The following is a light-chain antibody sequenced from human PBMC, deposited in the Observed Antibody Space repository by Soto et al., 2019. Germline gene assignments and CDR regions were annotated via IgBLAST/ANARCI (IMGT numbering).Light chain of an antibody. Sequence: IEMTQSPATLSLSPGERATLSCWASQSVSSSYLAWYQQKPGQAPRLLIYGASSRATGIPDRFSGSGSGTDFTLTISRLEPEDFAVYYCQQYGSSPRAFGQGTKVDIK. CDR3: QQYGSSPRA. J-gene: IGKJ1*01. CDR2: GAS. CDR1: QSVSSSY. V-gene: IGKV3-20*01.